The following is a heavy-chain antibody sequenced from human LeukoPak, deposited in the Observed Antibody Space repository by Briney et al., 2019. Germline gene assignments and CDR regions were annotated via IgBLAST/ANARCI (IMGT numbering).Heavy chain of an antibody. CDR2: INPSGGIT. D-gene: IGHD3-9*01. CDR3: AKGDRLAGYSAPVGDY. CDR1: GYTFTSYY. V-gene: IGHV1-46*01. Sequence: GSVKVSCKASGYTFTSYYMHWVRQAPGQGLEWVGVINPSGGITTYAQTFQGRVTMTMDNSTNTVYLEMSSLRSEDTAVYYCAKGDRLAGYSAPVGDYWGQGTLVTVSS. J-gene: IGHJ4*02.